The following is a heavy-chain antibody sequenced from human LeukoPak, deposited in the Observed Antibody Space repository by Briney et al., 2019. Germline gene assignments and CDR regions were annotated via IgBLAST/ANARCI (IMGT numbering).Heavy chain of an antibody. V-gene: IGHV3-30*02. J-gene: IGHJ3*02. D-gene: IGHD2-15*01. Sequence: GGSLRLSCAASGFTFSSYWMGWVRQAPGKGLEWVAFIRYDAINKYYADSVKGRFTISRDNAKNMLYLQMNSLRAEDTAVYYCARESYCSGGSCYSGRAFDIWGQGTMVTVSS. CDR2: IRYDAINK. CDR3: ARESYCSGGSCYSGRAFDI. CDR1: GFTFSSYW.